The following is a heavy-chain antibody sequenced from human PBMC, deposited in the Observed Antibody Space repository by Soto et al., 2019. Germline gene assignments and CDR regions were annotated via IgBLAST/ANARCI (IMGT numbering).Heavy chain of an antibody. J-gene: IGHJ2*01. CDR2: INPNSGGT. Sequence: QVQLVQSGAEVKKPGASVKVSCKASGYTFTGYYMHWVRQAPGQGLEWMGWINPNSGGTNYAQKFQGRVTMTRDTSISTAYMELSWLRSDDTAVYYCARGGYYRDGYNYENWYFDLWGRGTLVTVSS. CDR1: GYTFTGYY. CDR3: ARGGYYRDGYNYENWYFDL. V-gene: IGHV1-2*02. D-gene: IGHD5-12*01.